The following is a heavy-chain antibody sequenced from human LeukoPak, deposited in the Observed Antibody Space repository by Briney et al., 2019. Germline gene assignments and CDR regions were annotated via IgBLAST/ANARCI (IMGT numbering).Heavy chain of an antibody. CDR2: ISDDGRRK. Sequence: PGGSLRLSRAASGFSFISYGMHCVRQAPGKGVEWGGVISDDGRRKDYADSVKGRFTISRDNSKDTLYLQMNSLRAEDTAVYYCAKRPSDYGDYVSYFDYWGQGTLVTVSS. CDR3: AKRPSDYGDYVSYFDY. CDR1: GFSFISYG. D-gene: IGHD4-17*01. V-gene: IGHV3-30*18. J-gene: IGHJ4*02.